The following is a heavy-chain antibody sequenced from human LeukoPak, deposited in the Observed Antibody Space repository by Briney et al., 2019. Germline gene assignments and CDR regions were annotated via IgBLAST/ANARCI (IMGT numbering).Heavy chain of an antibody. V-gene: IGHV4-59*08. CDR2: ISYSGST. CDR1: GASIRSYY. D-gene: IGHD3-10*01. J-gene: IGHJ4*02. Sequence: NASETLSLTCTVSGASIRSYYWSWLRQPPAKGLEWIGYISYSGSTNYNPSLKSRVTISADTSKNQVSLTLSSVTAADTAVYYCARHPELYFFDYWGQGTLVTVSS. CDR3: ARHPELYFFDY.